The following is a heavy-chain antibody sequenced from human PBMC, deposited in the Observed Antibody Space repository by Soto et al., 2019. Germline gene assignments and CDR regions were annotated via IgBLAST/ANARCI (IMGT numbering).Heavy chain of an antibody. Sequence: ASVKASCKASGYTFTSYGISWVRQAPGQGLEWMGWISAYNGNTNYAQKLQGRVTMTTDTSTSTAYMELRSLRSDDTAVYYCARILARPSWFDPWGQGTLVTVSS. V-gene: IGHV1-18*01. D-gene: IGHD6-6*01. J-gene: IGHJ5*02. CDR2: ISAYNGNT. CDR3: ARILARPSWFDP. CDR1: GYTFTSYG.